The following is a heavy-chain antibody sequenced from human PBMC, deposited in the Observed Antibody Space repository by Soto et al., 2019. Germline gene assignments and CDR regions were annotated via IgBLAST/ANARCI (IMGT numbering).Heavy chain of an antibody. D-gene: IGHD2-15*01. V-gene: IGHV1-46*01. J-gene: IGHJ6*02. CDR2: INPSSGRT. CDR3: ARDHNFGFILYAMDV. Sequence: GASVKVSCKASGYTVTSYLMHWLRQAPGQGLEGMGIINPSSGRTSYAQNFQGRVTMTSDTSTSIVYMEMSSLKSEDTAVYYCARDHNFGFILYAMDVWGQGTTVTVSS. CDR1: GYTVTSYL.